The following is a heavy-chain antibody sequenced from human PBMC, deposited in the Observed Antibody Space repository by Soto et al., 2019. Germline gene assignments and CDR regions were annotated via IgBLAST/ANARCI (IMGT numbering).Heavy chain of an antibody. D-gene: IGHD2-2*01. CDR2: INHSGST. V-gene: IGHV4-34*01. Sequence: QVQLQQWGAGLLKPSETLSLTCAVYGGSFSGYYWSWIRQPPGKGLEWIGEINHSGSTNYNPSLKSRVTISVDTSKNQVSLKLSSVTAADTAVYYCARGGSKYQLLPFDYWGQGTLVTVSS. CDR3: ARGGSKYQLLPFDY. CDR1: GGSFSGYY. J-gene: IGHJ4*02.